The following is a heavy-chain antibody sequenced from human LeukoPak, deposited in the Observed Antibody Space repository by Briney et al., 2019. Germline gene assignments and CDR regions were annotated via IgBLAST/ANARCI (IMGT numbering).Heavy chain of an antibody. D-gene: IGHD5-18*01. V-gene: IGHV4-59*08. Sequence: SETLSLTCTVSGGSISSYYWSWIRQPPGKGLEWIGYIYYSGSTNYNPSLKSRVTISVDTSKNQFSLKLSSVTAADTAVYYCARQMDTAMVTGHYYYYMDVWGKGTTVTVSS. CDR3: ARQMDTAMVTGHYYYYMDV. CDR2: IYYSGST. J-gene: IGHJ6*03. CDR1: GGSISSYY.